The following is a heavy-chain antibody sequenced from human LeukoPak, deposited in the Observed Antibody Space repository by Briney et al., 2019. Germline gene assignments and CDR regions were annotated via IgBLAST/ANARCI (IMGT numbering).Heavy chain of an antibody. J-gene: IGHJ4*02. D-gene: IGHD2-2*01. CDR2: IHYSGST. Sequence: SETLSLTCTVSGGSISGSSYYWGWIRQPPGKGLEWIGSIHYSGSTYYKPSLKSRVTISVDTSKNQFSLKLTSVTAADTAVYYCARPPGFSASFWDWGQGTLVTVSS. CDR3: ARPPGFSASFWD. V-gene: IGHV4-39*01. CDR1: GGSISGSSYY.